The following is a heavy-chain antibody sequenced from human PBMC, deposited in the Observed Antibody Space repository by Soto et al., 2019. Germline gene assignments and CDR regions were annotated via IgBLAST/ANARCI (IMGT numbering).Heavy chain of an antibody. V-gene: IGHV1-2*02. CDR3: ARGVAAAGTNWFDP. J-gene: IGHJ5*02. CDR1: GYTFTGYY. Sequence: KVSCKASGYTFTGYYMHWVRQAPGQGLEWMGWINPNSGGTNYAQKFQGRVTMTRDTSISTAYMELSRLRSDDTAVYYCARGVAAAGTNWFDPWGQGTLVTVSS. CDR2: INPNSGGT. D-gene: IGHD6-13*01.